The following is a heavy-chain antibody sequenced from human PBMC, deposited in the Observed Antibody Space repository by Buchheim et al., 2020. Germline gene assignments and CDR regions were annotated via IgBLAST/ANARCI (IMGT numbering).Heavy chain of an antibody. V-gene: IGHV4-34*01. CDR2: INHSGST. CDR1: GGSFSGYY. J-gene: IGHJ4*02. Sequence: QVQLQQWGAGLLKPSETLSLTCAVYGGSFSGYYWSWIRQPPGKGLEWIGEINHSGSTNYNPSLKSRVTISVDTSKNQFSLKLSSVTATDTAVYYCARSCRAKRVVCRWGQGTL. D-gene: IGHD2-8*01. CDR3: ARSCRAKRVVCR.